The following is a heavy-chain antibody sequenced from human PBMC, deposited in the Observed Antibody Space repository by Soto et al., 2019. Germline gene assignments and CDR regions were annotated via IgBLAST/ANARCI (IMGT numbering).Heavy chain of an antibody. J-gene: IGHJ4*02. V-gene: IGHV3-30*18. CDR1: GFTFSSYG. CDR2: ISYDGSNK. Sequence: QVQLVESGGGVVQPGRSLRPSCAASGFTFSSYGMHWVRQAPGKGLEWVAVISYDGSNKYYADSVKGRFTISRDNSKNTLYLQMNSLRAEDTAVYYCAKPLNYYDSSGYYDWGYWGQGTLVTVSS. CDR3: AKPLNYYDSSGYYDWGY. D-gene: IGHD3-22*01.